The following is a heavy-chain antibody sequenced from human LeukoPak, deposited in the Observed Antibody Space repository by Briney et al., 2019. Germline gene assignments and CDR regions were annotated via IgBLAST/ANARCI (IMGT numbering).Heavy chain of an antibody. CDR1: GGSFSGYH. Sequence: SETLSLTCAVYGGSFSGYHWSWIRQPPGKGLEWIGEINHSGSTNYNPSLKSRVTISVDTSKNQFSLKLSSVTAADTAVYYCAREGRGSIRYWGQGTLVTVSS. CDR2: INHSGST. CDR3: AREGRGSIRY. J-gene: IGHJ4*02. V-gene: IGHV4-34*01. D-gene: IGHD2-2*02.